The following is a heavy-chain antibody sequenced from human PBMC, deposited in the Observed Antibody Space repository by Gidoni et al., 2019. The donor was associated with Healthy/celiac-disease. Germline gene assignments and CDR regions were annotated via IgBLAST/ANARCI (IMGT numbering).Heavy chain of an antibody. CDR2: LNHSGST. CDR3: ASFSSWYGDY. CDR1: GGSFSGYY. J-gene: IGHJ4*02. Sequence: QVQLQQWGAGLLKPSETLSLTCAVYGGSFSGYYWSWIRQPPGKGLEWIGELNHSGSTNYNPSLKSRVTISVDTSKNQFSLKLSSVTAADTAVYYCASFSSWYGDYWGQGTLVTVSS. D-gene: IGHD6-13*01. V-gene: IGHV4-34*01.